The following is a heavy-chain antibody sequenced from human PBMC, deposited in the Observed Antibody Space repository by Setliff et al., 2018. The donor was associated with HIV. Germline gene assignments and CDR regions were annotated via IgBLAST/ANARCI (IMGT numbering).Heavy chain of an antibody. J-gene: IGHJ3*02. V-gene: IGHV1-69*05. Sequence: GASVKVSCKAPGGTFSSYAISWVRQAPGQGLEWMGGIIPIFGTANYAQKFQGRVTITTDESTSTAYMELSSLRSEDTAVYYCARAPELYSGSYDAFDIWGQGTMVTVSS. CDR2: IIPIFGTA. CDR3: ARAPELYSGSYDAFDI. CDR1: GGTFSSYA. D-gene: IGHD1-26*01.